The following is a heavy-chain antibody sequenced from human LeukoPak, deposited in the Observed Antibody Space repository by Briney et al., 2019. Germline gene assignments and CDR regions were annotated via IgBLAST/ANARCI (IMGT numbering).Heavy chain of an antibody. CDR1: GGSISSYY. V-gene: IGHV4-59*12. D-gene: IGHD3-22*01. J-gene: IGHJ5*02. CDR3: ARDHYDSSGYHNWFDP. CDR2: IYYSGST. Sequence: PSETLSLTCTVSGGSISSYYWSWIRQPPGKGLEWIGYIYYSGSTNYNPSPKSRVTISVDTSKNQFSLKLSSVTAADTAVYYCARDHYDSSGYHNWFDPWGQGTLVTVSS.